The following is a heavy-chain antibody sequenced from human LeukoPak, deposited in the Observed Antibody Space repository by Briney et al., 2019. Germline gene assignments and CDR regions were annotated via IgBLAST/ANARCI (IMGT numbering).Heavy chain of an antibody. Sequence: GASVTVSCTASVYTFTIYGISWVRQAPGQGREGMGWISAYNGNTNYAQKLQGRVTMTTDTSTTTAYMELRSLRSDDTAVYYCARDDSSSSYWFDPWGQGTLVTVSS. V-gene: IGHV1-18*01. CDR3: ARDDSSSSYWFDP. CDR2: ISAYNGNT. J-gene: IGHJ5*02. CDR1: VYTFTIYG. D-gene: IGHD6-6*01.